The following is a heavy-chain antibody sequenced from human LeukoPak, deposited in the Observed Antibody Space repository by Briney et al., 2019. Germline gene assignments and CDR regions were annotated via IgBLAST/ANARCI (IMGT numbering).Heavy chain of an antibody. Sequence: PSETLSLTCTVSNDSISSYCCSRVRQPPGKGLEWIGFMCPSGRTDYNPSLKSRVTMSVDTSKNQLSMELRFLTAADTAVYYCATSYDGKTAPYDLWGHGTLVTVSS. CDR3: ATSYDGKTAPYDL. J-gene: IGHJ5*02. CDR1: NDSISSYC. V-gene: IGHV4-4*08. D-gene: IGHD4-23*01. CDR2: MCPSGRT.